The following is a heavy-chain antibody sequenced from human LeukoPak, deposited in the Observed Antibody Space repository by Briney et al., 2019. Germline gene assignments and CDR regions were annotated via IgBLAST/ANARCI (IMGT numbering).Heavy chain of an antibody. D-gene: IGHD3-3*01. CDR3: ARGVPEWFLCWFDP. V-gene: IGHV4-39*07. J-gene: IGHJ5*02. CDR2: IYYSGST. Sequence: PETLSLTCTVSGGSISSSSYYWGWVRQPPGKGLEWIGSIYYSGSTYYNPSLKSRVTISVDTSKNQFSLKLSSVTAADTAVYYCARGVPEWFLCWFDPWGQGTLVTVSS. CDR1: GGSISSSSYY.